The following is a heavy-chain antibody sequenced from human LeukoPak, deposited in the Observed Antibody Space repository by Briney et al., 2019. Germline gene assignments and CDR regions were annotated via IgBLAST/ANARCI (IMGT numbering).Heavy chain of an antibody. CDR2: IWYDGSNK. CDR3: AKGTVDIDY. CDR1: GFPFSSYG. J-gene: IGHJ4*02. Sequence: GGSLRLSCAASGFPFSSYGMHWVGQAPGKGLEWVAVIWYDGSNKYYADSVKGRFTISRDNSKNKLYLQMNSLRAEDTAVYYCAKGTVDIDYWGQGTLVTVSS. D-gene: IGHD5-12*01. V-gene: IGHV3-33*06.